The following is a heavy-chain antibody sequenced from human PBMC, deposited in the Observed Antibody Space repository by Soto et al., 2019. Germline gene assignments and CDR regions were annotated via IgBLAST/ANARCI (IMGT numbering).Heavy chain of an antibody. D-gene: IGHD6-25*01. CDR2: ISYDGSNK. Sequence: QVQLVESGGGVVQPGRSLRLSCAASGFTCSSYGMHWVRQAPGKGLEWVAVISYDGSNKYYADSLKGRFTVSRDNSKNTLYLQMSSLRAEDTAVYYCVKDVSSGWPYYYGMDVWGQGTTVTVSS. CDR1: GFTCSSYG. CDR3: VKDVSSGWPYYYGMDV. V-gene: IGHV3-30*18. J-gene: IGHJ6*02.